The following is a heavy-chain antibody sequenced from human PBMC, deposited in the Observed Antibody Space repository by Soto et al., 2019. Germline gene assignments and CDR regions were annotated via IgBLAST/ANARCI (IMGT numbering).Heavy chain of an antibody. D-gene: IGHD1-26*01. CDR2: ISAYNGKP. V-gene: IGHV1-18*04. CDR3: AREALGYSGSPVPFYY. CDR1: GYTFTSYG. J-gene: IGHJ4*02. Sequence: QVQLVQSGAEAKKPGASVKVSCKASGYTFTSYGISWVRQAPGQGLEWMGWISAYNGKPNYAQKLQGRVTMTTDTSTSTAYMELRSLRSDDTAVYYCAREALGYSGSPVPFYYWGQGTLVTVSS.